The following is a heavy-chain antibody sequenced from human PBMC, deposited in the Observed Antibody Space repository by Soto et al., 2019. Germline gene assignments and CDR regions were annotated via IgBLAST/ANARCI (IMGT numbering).Heavy chain of an antibody. CDR2: ISNDGSKT. V-gene: IGHV3-30-3*02. CDR3: AKDHPFQHGDLGAAFDY. D-gene: IGHD3-16*01. J-gene: IGHJ4*02. CDR1: GFTFSSYT. Sequence: QVQLVESGGGVVQPGRSLRLSCVASGFTFSSYTMQWVRQAPGRGLEWVAVISNDGSKTHFADSVKGRFSISRDNFKNPQHLQMESLRAEDTAVYHCAKDHPFQHGDLGAAFDYWGQGTRVSVSS.